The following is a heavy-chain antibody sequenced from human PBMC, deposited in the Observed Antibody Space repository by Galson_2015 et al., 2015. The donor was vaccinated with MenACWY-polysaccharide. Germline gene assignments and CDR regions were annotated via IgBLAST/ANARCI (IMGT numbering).Heavy chain of an antibody. CDR3: ARVRYSTGKYQFDY. V-gene: IGHV3-23*01. CDR2: IGGSGSNT. Sequence: SLRLSCAASGYRFSSYGIHWVRQAPGKGLEWVSTIGGSGSNTHYADSVKGRFTISRDNSKNTLSLQMNSLRAEDTAVYYCARVRYSTGKYQFDYWGQGTLVAVSS. D-gene: IGHD2-2*01. J-gene: IGHJ4*02. CDR1: GYRFSSYG.